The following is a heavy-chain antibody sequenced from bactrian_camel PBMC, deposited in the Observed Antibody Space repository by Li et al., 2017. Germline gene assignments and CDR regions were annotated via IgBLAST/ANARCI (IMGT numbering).Heavy chain of an antibody. D-gene: IGHD5*01. Sequence: HVQLVESGGGSVQAGESLKLSCTSSGFTLDDSDVGWYRQAPGTECDVVSTIYGDGTTYYANSVKGRFTISRDNAKNTVYLLMNALKPEDTGVYYCAADRIHLGLPSACGWGQGTQVTVS. CDR3: AADRIHLGLPSACG. CDR1: GFTLDDSD. V-gene: IGHV3S63*01. J-gene: IGHJ4*01. CDR2: IYGDGTT.